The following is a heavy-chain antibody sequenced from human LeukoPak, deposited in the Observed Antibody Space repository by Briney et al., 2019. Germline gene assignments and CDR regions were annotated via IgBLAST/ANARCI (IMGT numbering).Heavy chain of an antibody. CDR1: GGSISSYY. J-gene: IGHJ4*02. CDR2: IYYSGST. D-gene: IGHD3-16*01. Sequence: SETLSLTCTVSGGSISSYYWSWIRQPPGKGLEWIGYIYYSGSTNYNPSLKSRVTISVDTSKNQFSLRLSSVTAADTVVYYCARRRGRTFYFDYWGQGTLVTVSS. CDR3: ARRRGRTFYFDY. V-gene: IGHV4-59*08.